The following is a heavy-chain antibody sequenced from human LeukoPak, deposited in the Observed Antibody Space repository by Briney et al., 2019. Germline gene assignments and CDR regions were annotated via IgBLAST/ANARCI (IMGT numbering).Heavy chain of an antibody. J-gene: IGHJ5*02. Sequence: GGSLRLSCAASGFTFSNYGMNWVRQAPGKGLEWVSTISGGGGSTYYADSVKGRFTISRDNSKNTLYLQMNSLRAEDTAIHYCAKSSGGSYSWFDPWGQGTLVTVSS. CDR1: GFTFSNYG. D-gene: IGHD2-15*01. CDR3: AKSSGGSYSWFDP. CDR2: ISGGGGST. V-gene: IGHV3-23*01.